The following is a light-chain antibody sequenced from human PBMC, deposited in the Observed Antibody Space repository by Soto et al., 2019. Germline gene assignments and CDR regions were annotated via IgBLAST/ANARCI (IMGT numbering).Light chain of an antibody. J-gene: IGLJ2*01. V-gene: IGLV1-44*01. Sequence: QSVLTQPPSASGTPGQRVTISCSGSSSNIGSNTVNWYQQLPGTAPKLLIYSNNQRPSGVPDRFSGSKSGTSASLAISGLQSEDEADYDCAAWDDSLNGRYVVFGGGTKLTVL. CDR3: AAWDDSLNGRYVV. CDR2: SNN. CDR1: SSNIGSNT.